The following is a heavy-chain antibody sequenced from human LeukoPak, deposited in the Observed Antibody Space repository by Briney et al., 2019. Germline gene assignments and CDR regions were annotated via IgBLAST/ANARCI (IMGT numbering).Heavy chain of an antibody. CDR2: ISGSGGST. J-gene: IGHJ6*03. CDR1: GFTFSSYA. Sequence: PGGSLRLSCAASGFTFSSYAMSWVRQAPGKGLEWVSAISGSGGSTYYADSVKGRFTISRDNSKNTLYLQMNSLTAEDTAVYYCAKFDGVQLRLPSYYYYMDVWGKGTTVTVSS. V-gene: IGHV3-23*01. D-gene: IGHD5-18*01. CDR3: AKFDGVQLRLPSYYYYMDV.